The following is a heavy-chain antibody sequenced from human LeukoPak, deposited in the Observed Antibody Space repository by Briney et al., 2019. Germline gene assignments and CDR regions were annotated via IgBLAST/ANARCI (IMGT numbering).Heavy chain of an antibody. Sequence: GGSLRLSCAASGFTFSSYGMHWVRQAPGKGLEWVAVISYDGSNKYYADSVKGRFTISRDNSKNTLYLQMNSLRAEDTAVYYCAKGYYYGSGRGRYGMDVWGQGTTVTVSS. CDR1: GFTFSSYG. V-gene: IGHV3-30*18. J-gene: IGHJ6*02. D-gene: IGHD3-10*01. CDR3: AKGYYYGSGRGRYGMDV. CDR2: ISYDGSNK.